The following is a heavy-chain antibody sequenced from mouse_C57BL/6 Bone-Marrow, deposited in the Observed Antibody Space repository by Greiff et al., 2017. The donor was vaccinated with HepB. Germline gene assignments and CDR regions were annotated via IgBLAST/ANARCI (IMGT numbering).Heavy chain of an antibody. D-gene: IGHD1-1*02. V-gene: IGHV5-4*01. Sequence: EVQVVESGGGLVKPGGSLKLSCAASGFTFSSYAMSWVRQTPEKRLEWVATISDGGSYTYYPDNVKGRFTISRDNAKNNLYLQMSHLKSEDTAMYYCARDPMVAYWGQGTLVTVSA. CDR1: GFTFSSYA. CDR3: ARDPMVAY. CDR2: ISDGGSYT. J-gene: IGHJ3*01.